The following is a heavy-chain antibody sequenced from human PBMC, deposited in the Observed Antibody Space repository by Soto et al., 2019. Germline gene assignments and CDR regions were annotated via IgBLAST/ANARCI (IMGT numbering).Heavy chain of an antibody. CDR3: ARGRYGAY. D-gene: IGHD3-10*01. V-gene: IGHV1-18*01. J-gene: IGHJ4*02. CDR1: GYAFTTYG. Sequence: QVHLVQSGAEVKKPGASVKVSCKGSGYAFTTYGITWVRQAPGQGLEWMGWISAHNGNTNYAQKLQGRATVTRATSTSAAYMELRRLRSDDTAVYYCARGRYGAYWGQGALVNVSS. CDR2: ISAHNGNT.